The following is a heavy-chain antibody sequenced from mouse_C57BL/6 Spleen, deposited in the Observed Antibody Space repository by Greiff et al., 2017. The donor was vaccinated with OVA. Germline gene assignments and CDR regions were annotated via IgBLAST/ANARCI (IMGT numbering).Heavy chain of an antibody. Sequence: VQLQQSGPELVKPGASVKISCKASGYSFTDYYMHWVKQRHGKSLEWIGDINPNNGGTSYNPKFKGKATLTVDKSSSTAYMELHRQTSEDTAVRYCVRYAMDYWGQGTSVTVSS. CDR1: GYSFTDYY. J-gene: IGHJ4*01. CDR2: INPNNGGT. CDR3: VRYAMDY. V-gene: IGHV1-26*01.